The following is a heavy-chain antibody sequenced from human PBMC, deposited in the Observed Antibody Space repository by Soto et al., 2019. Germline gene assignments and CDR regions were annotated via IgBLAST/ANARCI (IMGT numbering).Heavy chain of an antibody. CDR2: ISGSGGST. CDR1: GFTFSSYA. V-gene: IGHV3-23*01. Sequence: PGGSLRLSCAASGFTFSSYAMSWVRQAPGKGLDWVSAISGSGGSTYYADSVKGRFTISRDTSKHTLYLQMNSLRADDTAVYYCAKPLSSAYDRASDYWGQGTLVPVSS. CDR3: AKPLSSAYDRASDY. D-gene: IGHD5-12*01. J-gene: IGHJ4*02.